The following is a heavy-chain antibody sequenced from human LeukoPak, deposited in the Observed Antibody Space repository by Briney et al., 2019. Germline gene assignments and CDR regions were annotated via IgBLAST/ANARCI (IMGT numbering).Heavy chain of an antibody. CDR1: GGTFSSYA. Sequence: ASVKVSCKASGGTFSSYAISWVRQAPGQGLEWMGGIIPIFGTANYAQKFQGRVAITADKSTSTAYMELSSLRSEDTAVYYCAGAKEDTAMGDFDYWGQGTLVTVSS. D-gene: IGHD5-18*01. CDR2: IIPIFGTA. V-gene: IGHV1-69*06. CDR3: AGAKEDTAMGDFDY. J-gene: IGHJ4*02.